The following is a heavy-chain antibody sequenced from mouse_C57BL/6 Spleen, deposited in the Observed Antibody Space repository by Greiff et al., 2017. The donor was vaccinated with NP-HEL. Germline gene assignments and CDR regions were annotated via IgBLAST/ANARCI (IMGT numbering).Heavy chain of an antibody. Sequence: QVQLQQPGAELVMPGASVKLSCKASGYTFTSYWMHWVKQRPGQGLEWIGEIDPSDSYTNSNQKFKGKSTLTVDKSSSTAYVQLSSLTSEASAVYYCAARVNWAWFAYWGQGALVTVAA. V-gene: IGHV1-69*01. D-gene: IGHD4-1*01. CDR3: AARVNWAWFAY. J-gene: IGHJ3*01. CDR1: GYTFTSYW. CDR2: IDPSDSYT.